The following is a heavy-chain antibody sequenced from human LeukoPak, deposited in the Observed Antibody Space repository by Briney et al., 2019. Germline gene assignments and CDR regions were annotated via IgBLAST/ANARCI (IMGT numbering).Heavy chain of an antibody. V-gene: IGHV1-3*01. CDR1: GYTFTSYG. CDR2: INAGNGNA. J-gene: IGHJ4*02. D-gene: IGHD5-12*01. CDR3: ARDGGYDGNEPREMDY. Sequence: ASVKVSCKASGYTFTSYGISWVRQAPGQGLEWMGWINAGNGNAKYSQKFQGRVTITRDTSASTAYMELSSLRSEDTAVYYCARDGGYDGNEPREMDYWGQGTLVTVPS.